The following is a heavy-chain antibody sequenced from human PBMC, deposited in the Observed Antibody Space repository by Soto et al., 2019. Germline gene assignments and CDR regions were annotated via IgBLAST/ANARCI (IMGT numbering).Heavy chain of an antibody. V-gene: IGHV4-39*07. D-gene: IGHD2-15*01. CDR2: IYHSGST. CDR1: GGSVTNSSYY. CDR3: ARALYCSGGSCSPLRGMDV. Sequence: SETLSLTCTVSGGSVTNSSYYWGWIRQPPGKGLEWIGTIYHSGSTYYNPSLKSRVTISVDTSKNQFSLKLNSVTAADTAVYYCARALYCSGGSCSPLRGMDVWGLGTTVTVSS. J-gene: IGHJ6*02.